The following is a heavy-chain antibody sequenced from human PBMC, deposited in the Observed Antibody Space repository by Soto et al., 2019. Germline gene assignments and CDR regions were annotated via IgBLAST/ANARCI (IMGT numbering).Heavy chain of an antibody. CDR2: VANSGTT. D-gene: IGHD1-7*01. V-gene: IGHV4-61*01. CDR3: AIAGNYRYFDS. Sequence: PSETMSLSCTVSGDSVGSRTSYWSWIRQPPGKGLEWIGYVANSGTTNYNPSLKSRVTLSLDTSNNQFSLKLASVTAADTAVYYCAIAGNYRYFDSCGQGVLVTVSS. CDR1: GDSVGSRTSY. J-gene: IGHJ4*02.